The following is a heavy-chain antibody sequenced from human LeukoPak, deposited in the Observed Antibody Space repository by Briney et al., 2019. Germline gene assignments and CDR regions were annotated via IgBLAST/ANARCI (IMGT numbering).Heavy chain of an antibody. CDR2: INPNSGGT. CDR3: ARGRVVPAAMAGYGNWFDP. D-gene: IGHD2-2*01. V-gene: IGHV1-2*02. CDR1: GYTFTGYY. Sequence: GASVKVSCKASGYTFTGYYMHWVRQAPGQGLEWMGWINPNSGGTNYAQKFQGRVTMTRDTSISTAYMELSRLRSDDTAVYYCARGRVVPAAMAGYGNWFDPWGQGTLVTVSS. J-gene: IGHJ5*02.